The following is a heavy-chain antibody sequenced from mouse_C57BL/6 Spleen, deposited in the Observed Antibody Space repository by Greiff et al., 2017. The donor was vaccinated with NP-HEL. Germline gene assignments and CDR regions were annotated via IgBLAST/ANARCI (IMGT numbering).Heavy chain of an antibody. CDR3: TRDGGIYYGNYGYFDV. CDR1: GFTFSSYA. V-gene: IGHV5-9-1*02. CDR2: ISSGGDYI. D-gene: IGHD2-1*01. J-gene: IGHJ1*03. Sequence: EVKVVESGEGLVKPGGSLKLSCAASGFTFSSYAMSWVRQTPEKRLEWVAYISSGGDYIYYADTVKGRFTISRDNARNTLYLQMSSLKSEDTAMYYCTRDGGIYYGNYGYFDVWGTGTTVTVSS.